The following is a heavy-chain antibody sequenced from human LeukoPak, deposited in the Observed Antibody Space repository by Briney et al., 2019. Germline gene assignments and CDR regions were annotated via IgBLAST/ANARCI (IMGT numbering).Heavy chain of an antibody. V-gene: IGHV4-4*02. D-gene: IGHD4-17*01. CDR3: ARDSDYGDYGRSISY. CDR1: GGSISSSNW. Sequence: PSETLSLTCAVSGGSISSSNWWSWVRQPPGKGLEWIGEIYHSGSTNYNPSLKSRVTISVDKSKNQFSLKLSSVTAADTAVYYCARDSDYGDYGRSISYWGQGTLVTVSS. J-gene: IGHJ4*02. CDR2: IYHSGST.